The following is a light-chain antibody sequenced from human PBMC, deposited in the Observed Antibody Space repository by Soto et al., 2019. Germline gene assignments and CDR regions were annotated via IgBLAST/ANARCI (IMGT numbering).Light chain of an antibody. CDR1: SSDVGDYNS. Sequence: SVLTQPRSVSWSPGQSVTVSCIGTSSDVGDYNSVSWYQQHPGKAPKLMIYDVSKRPSGVPDRFSGSKSGNTASLTISGLQAEDEADYYCCSYVGGYSYVFGSGTKVTVL. V-gene: IGLV2-11*01. J-gene: IGLJ1*01. CDR2: DVS. CDR3: CSYVGGYSYV.